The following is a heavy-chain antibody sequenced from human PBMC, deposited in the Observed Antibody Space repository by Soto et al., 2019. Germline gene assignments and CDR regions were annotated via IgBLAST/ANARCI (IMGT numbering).Heavy chain of an antibody. CDR2: IYYTGST. CDR3: AREAHYNWNPDY. J-gene: IGHJ4*02. CDR1: GGSVSSGGYY. D-gene: IGHD1-20*01. Sequence: LSLTCTVSGGSVSSGGYYWSRIRQHPGKGLEWIGYIYYTGSTYYNPSLKSRVTISVDTSKDQFSLKLSSVTAADTAVYYCAREAHYNWNPDYWGQGTLVTVSS. V-gene: IGHV4-31*03.